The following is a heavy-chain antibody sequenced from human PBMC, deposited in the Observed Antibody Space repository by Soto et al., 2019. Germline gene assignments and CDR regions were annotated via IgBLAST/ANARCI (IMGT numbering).Heavy chain of an antibody. V-gene: IGHV3-53*01. J-gene: IGHJ4*02. CDR2: IYSGGST. CDR1: GFTVNNNY. D-gene: IGHD3-22*01. CDR3: ATYSSLDY. Sequence: AGGSLRLSCAASGFTVNNNYMSWVRQAPGKGLEWVALIYSGGSTYYADSVKGRFTISRDNSKNTLYLQMNSLRAEDTAVYYCATYSSLDYWGQGTLVTVSS.